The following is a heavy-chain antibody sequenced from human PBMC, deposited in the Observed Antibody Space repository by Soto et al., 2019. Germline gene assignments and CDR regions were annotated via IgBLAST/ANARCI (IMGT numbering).Heavy chain of an antibody. CDR3: ARDGGGRIAAAGTRRYYFDY. CDR1: GYTFTSYG. V-gene: IGHV1-18*01. J-gene: IGHJ4*02. D-gene: IGHD6-13*01. CDR2: ISAYNGNT. Sequence: ASVKVSCKASGYTFTSYGISWVRQAPGQGLEWMGWISAYNGNTNYAQKLQGRVTMTTDTSTSTAYMELRSLRSDDTAVYYCARDGGGRIAAAGTRRYYFDYWGQGTLVTVSS.